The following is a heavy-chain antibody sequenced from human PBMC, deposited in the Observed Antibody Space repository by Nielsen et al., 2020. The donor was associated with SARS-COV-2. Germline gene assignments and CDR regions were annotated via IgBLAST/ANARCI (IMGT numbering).Heavy chain of an antibody. CDR2: IGVSGGGT. D-gene: IGHD6-19*01. Sequence: GGSLRLSCAASGFTFSSYSMNWVRQAPGKGLEWVSTIGVSGGGTYYADSLKGRSTISRDNSKNTLYLQMNSLGADDTAIYYCTRRVAGGTMDVWGQGTTVTVSS. CDR3: TRRVAGGTMDV. J-gene: IGHJ6*02. V-gene: IGHV3-23*01. CDR1: GFTFSSYS.